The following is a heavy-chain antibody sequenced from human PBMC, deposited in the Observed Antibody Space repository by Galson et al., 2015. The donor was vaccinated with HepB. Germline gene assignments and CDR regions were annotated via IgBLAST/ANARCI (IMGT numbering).Heavy chain of an antibody. CDR3: AKDEYYYDSSGALEY. Sequence: SLRLSCASSGFTFSSYSMNWVRQAPGKGLEWVSYISSSSSTIYYADSVKGRFTISRDNAMNSLYLQMNSLRAEDTALYYCAKDEYYYDSSGALEYWGQGTLVTVSS. V-gene: IGHV3-48*01. CDR2: ISSSSSTI. CDR1: GFTFSSYS. D-gene: IGHD3-22*01. J-gene: IGHJ4*02.